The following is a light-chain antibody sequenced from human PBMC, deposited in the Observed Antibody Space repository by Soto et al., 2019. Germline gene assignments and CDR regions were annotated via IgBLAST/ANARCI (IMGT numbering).Light chain of an antibody. CDR1: SSDVGSYNL. V-gene: IGLV2-23*01. J-gene: IGLJ1*01. CDR2: EGS. Sequence: QSALTQPASVSWSPGQSITISCTGTSSDVGSYNLVSWYQQHPGKAPKLMIYEGSKRPSGVSNRFSGSKSGNTASLTISGLQAEDEADYYCCSYAGSSTWVFGTGTKVTVL. CDR3: CSYAGSSTWV.